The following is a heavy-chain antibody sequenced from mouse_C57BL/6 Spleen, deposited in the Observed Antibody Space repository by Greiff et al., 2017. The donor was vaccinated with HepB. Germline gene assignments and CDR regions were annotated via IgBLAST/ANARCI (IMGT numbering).Heavy chain of an antibody. CDR3: ARPSITTVVPRYFDV. CDR1: GYTFTSYW. CDR2: IYPGSGST. V-gene: IGHV1-55*01. Sequence: VQLQQSGAELVKPGALVKMSCKASGYTFTSYWITWVKPRPGQGPEWIGDIYPGSGSTNYNEKFKSKATLTVDTSSSTAYMQRSSLTSDDSAVYYCARPSITTVVPRYFDVWGTGTTVNVAS. D-gene: IGHD1-1*01. J-gene: IGHJ1*03.